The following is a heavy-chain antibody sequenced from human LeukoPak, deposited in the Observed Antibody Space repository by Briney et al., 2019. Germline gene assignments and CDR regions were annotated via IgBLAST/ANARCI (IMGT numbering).Heavy chain of an antibody. D-gene: IGHD3-10*01. J-gene: IGHJ4*02. CDR2: IYYSGST. Sequence: PSEILSLTCTVSGGSISSSSYYWGWIRQPPGKGLEWIGSIYYSGSTYYNPSLKSRVTISVDTSKNQFSLKLSSVTAADTAVYYCARGLYYGSGGTTDYWGQGTLVTVSS. CDR3: ARGLYYGSGGTTDY. V-gene: IGHV4-39*01. CDR1: GGSISSSSYY.